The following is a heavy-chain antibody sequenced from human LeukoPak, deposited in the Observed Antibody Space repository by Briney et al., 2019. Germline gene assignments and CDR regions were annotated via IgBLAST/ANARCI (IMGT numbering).Heavy chain of an antibody. CDR3: AKGSSRPPNAFDI. CDR2: IRQDGSEK. Sequence: GSLRLSCAASGFTFSSYWMNWARQAPGKGLEWVASIRQDGSEKHYVDSVEGRFTISRDNAKNSLHLQMNSLRAEDTAVYYCAKGSSRPPNAFDIWGQGTLVTVSS. V-gene: IGHV3-7*01. J-gene: IGHJ3*02. CDR1: GFTFSSYW. D-gene: IGHD6-6*01.